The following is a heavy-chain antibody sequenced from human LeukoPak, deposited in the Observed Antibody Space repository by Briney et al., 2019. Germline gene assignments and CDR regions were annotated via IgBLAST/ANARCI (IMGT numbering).Heavy chain of an antibody. V-gene: IGHV3-23*01. CDR3: AKDGYDYVWGSYRYKDY. J-gene: IGHJ4*02. CDR2: ISGSGGST. D-gene: IGHD3-16*02. CDR1: GFTFSSYG. Sequence: GGSLRLSCAASGFTFSSYGMSWVRQAPGKGLEWVSAISGSGGSTYYADSVKGRFTISRDNSKNTLYLQMNSLRAEDTAVYYCAKDGYDYVWGSYRYKDYWGQGTLVTVSS.